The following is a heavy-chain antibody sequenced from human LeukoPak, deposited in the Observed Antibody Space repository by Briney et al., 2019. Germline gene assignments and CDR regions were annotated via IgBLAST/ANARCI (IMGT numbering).Heavy chain of an antibody. V-gene: IGHV1-2*02. CDR1: GYTFTDYY. CDR2: ISPKSGGT. Sequence: ASVKVSCKASGYTFTDYYMHWVRQAPGQGLEWMGWISPKSGGTNYAQKFQGRVTMTRDTSISTAYMELSGLTSDDTAMYYCATESGGYYTWWGQGTLVTVSS. CDR3: ATESGGYYTW. J-gene: IGHJ4*02. D-gene: IGHD3-22*01.